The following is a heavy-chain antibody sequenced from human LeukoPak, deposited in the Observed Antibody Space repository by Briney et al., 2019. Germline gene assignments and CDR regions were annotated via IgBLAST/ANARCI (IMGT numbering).Heavy chain of an antibody. CDR1: GGSISSYY. J-gene: IGHJ2*01. V-gene: IGHV4-4*07. Sequence: SETLSLTCTVSGGSISSYYWSWIRQPAGKGLEWIGRIYTGGSTNYNPSLKSRVTISVDKSKNQFSLKLSSVTAADTAVYYCARMGRGSSWLLFDLWGRGTLVTVSS. CDR2: IYTGGST. CDR3: ARMGRGSSWLLFDL. D-gene: IGHD6-13*01.